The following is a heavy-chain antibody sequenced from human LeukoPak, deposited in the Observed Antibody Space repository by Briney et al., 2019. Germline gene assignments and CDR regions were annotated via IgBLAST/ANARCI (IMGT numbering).Heavy chain of an antibody. J-gene: IGHJ4*02. Sequence: GGALRLSCAASGFTVSSKYMSWVRQAPGKGLEWISVIYSGGSTYYADSVKGRFTISRDNSKNTLYLQMNSLRAEDTAVYYCARDCSSTSCYGFDYWGQGTLVTVSS. CDR2: IYSGGST. D-gene: IGHD2-2*01. V-gene: IGHV3-53*01. CDR3: ARDCSSTSCYGFDY. CDR1: GFTVSSKY.